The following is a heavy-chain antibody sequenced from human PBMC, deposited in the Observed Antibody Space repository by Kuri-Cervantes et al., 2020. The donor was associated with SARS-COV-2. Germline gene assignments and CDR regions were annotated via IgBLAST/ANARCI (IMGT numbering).Heavy chain of an antibody. CDR2: IYHSGST. Sequence: SETLSLTCAVYGGSFSGYYWSWIRQPPGKGLEWIGEIYHSGSTNYNPSLKSRVTISVDKSKNQFSLKLSSVTAADTAVYYCAIAAAGEAFDYWGQGTLVTVSS. CDR3: AIAAAGEAFDY. D-gene: IGHD6-13*01. V-gene: IGHV4-34*01. CDR1: GGSFSGYY. J-gene: IGHJ4*02.